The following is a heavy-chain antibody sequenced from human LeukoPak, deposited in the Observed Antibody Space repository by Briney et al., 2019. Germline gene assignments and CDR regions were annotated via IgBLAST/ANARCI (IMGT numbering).Heavy chain of an antibody. CDR1: GFTFSTYA. Sequence: GGSLRLSCAASGFTFSTYAMSWVRQAPGKGLEWVSTIGGSGGGTFYADSVKGRFTVSRDNSKNTLYLQMNSLRAEDTALYYCARHGGCSGGTCRNTWFDPWGQGTLVIVSS. V-gene: IGHV3-23*01. CDR3: ARHGGCSGGTCRNTWFDP. J-gene: IGHJ5*02. CDR2: IGGSGGGT. D-gene: IGHD2-15*01.